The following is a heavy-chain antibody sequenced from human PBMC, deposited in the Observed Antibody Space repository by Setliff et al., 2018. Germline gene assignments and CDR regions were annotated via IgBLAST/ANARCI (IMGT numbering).Heavy chain of an antibody. Sequence: GGSLRLSCAASGFTFSSYGMHWVRQAPGKGLEWVAFIMYDGSNKYYADSVKGRFTISRDNSENTLYLQMNSLRIEDTAVYYCAKDRVVSSTWCDYWGQGTLVTVSS. CDR1: GFTFSSYG. D-gene: IGHD2-2*01. CDR3: AKDRVVSSTWCDY. V-gene: IGHV3-30*02. J-gene: IGHJ4*02. CDR2: IMYDGSNK.